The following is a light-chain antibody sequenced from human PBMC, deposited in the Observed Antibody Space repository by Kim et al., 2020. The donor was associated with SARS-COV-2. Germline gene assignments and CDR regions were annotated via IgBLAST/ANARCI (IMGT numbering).Light chain of an antibody. CDR1: QSVSSSY. CDR2: GAS. V-gene: IGKV3-20*01. CDR3: QQYGSSPPNT. J-gene: IGKJ2*01. Sequence: EIVLTQSPGTLPLSPGERATLSCRASQSVSSSYLAWYQQKPGQAPRLLIYGASSRATGIPDRFSGSGSGTDFTLTISRLEPEDFAVYYCQQYGSSPPNTFGQGTKLEI.